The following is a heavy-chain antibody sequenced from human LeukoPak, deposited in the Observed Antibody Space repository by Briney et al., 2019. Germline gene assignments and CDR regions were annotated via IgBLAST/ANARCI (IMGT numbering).Heavy chain of an antibody. J-gene: IGHJ4*02. CDR3: AKYDYGGNPNEYYFDY. Sequence: GGSLRLSCAASGFTFSSYAMSWVRQAPGKGLEWVSTIGDNGDSTYYADSVKGRFTISRDNSKNTLYLQMNSLRAEDTAIYYCAKYDYGGNPNEYYFDYWGQGTLVTVSS. D-gene: IGHD4-23*01. CDR2: IGDNGDST. V-gene: IGHV3-23*01. CDR1: GFTFSSYA.